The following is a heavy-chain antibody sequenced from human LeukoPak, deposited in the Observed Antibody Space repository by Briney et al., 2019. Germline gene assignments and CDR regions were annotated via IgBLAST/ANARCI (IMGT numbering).Heavy chain of an antibody. J-gene: IGHJ5*02. CDR2: IIPIFGTA. V-gene: IGHV1-69*05. CDR1: VGTFSSYA. Sequence: GSSLKVSFKASVGTFSSYAISWVRQAPGQPLEWMGRIIPIFGTANYTQNFQGRVTITTDESTSSTYLDLSNLRSVYTAVYDLAGFYGSGSYYNGGYNWFDPWGQGTLVTVSS. CDR3: AGFYGSGSYYNGGYNWFDP. D-gene: IGHD3-10*01.